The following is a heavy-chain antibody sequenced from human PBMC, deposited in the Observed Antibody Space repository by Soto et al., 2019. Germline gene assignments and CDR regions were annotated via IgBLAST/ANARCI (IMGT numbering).Heavy chain of an antibody. V-gene: IGHV4-30-2*01. J-gene: IGHJ4*02. CDR2: IYHSGST. CDR1: GGSISSGGYS. Sequence: QLQLQESGSGLVKPSQTLSLTCAVSGGSISSGGYSWSWIRQPPGKGLEWIGYIYHSGSTYYNPSLKSRGTISVDRSKNKFSLKLSSVTAADTAVYYCASSHAGAHITAAVHWGQGTLVTVSS. CDR3: ASSHAGAHITAAVH. D-gene: IGHD6-13*01.